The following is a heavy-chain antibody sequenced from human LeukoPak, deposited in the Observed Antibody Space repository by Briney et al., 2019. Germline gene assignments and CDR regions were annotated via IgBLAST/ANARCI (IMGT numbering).Heavy chain of an antibody. CDR2: IIPIFGTA. CDR1: GGTFSSYA. D-gene: IGHD5-18*01. Sequence: SVKVSCKASGGTFSSYAISWVRQAPGQGLEWMGGIIPIFGTANYAQKIQGRVTITADESTSTAYMELSSLRSEDTAVYYCAREDTAMVKDDYYYYYMDVWGKGTTVTVSS. CDR3: AREDTAMVKDDYYYYYMDV. J-gene: IGHJ6*03. V-gene: IGHV1-69*13.